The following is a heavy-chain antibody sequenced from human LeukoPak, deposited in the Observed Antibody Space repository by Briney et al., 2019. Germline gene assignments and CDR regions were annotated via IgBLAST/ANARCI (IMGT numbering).Heavy chain of an antibody. D-gene: IGHD4-17*01. CDR3: ARDGDYGDYFDY. CDR1: GFTVSSNY. Sequence: GGSLRLSCAASGFTVSSNYMSWVRQAPGEGLEWVSVIYSGGSTYYADSVKGRFTISRDNSKNTLYLQMNSLRAEDTAVYYCARDGDYGDYFDYWGQGTLVTVSS. CDR2: IYSGGST. J-gene: IGHJ4*02. V-gene: IGHV3-66*01.